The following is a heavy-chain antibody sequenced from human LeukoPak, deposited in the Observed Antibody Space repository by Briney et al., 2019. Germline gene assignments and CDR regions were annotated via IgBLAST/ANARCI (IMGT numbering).Heavy chain of an antibody. J-gene: IGHJ4*02. CDR2: INNDGSST. D-gene: IGHD5-12*01. Sequence: GGSLRLSCAASGFTFSSYGMHWVRQAPGKGLVWVSHINNDGSSTTYADSVKGRFTISRDNAKNTLYLQMNSLRAEDTAVYYCARTLSGYDWYFDYWGQGTLVTVSS. CDR3: ARTLSGYDWYFDY. V-gene: IGHV3-74*01. CDR1: GFTFSSYG.